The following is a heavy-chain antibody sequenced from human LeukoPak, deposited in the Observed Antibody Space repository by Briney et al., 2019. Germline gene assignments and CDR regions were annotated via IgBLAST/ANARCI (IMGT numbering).Heavy chain of an antibody. V-gene: IGHV3-66*01. J-gene: IGHJ3*02. CDR2: IYSGGNT. Sequence: PGGSLRLSCAASGVTVSSNYMNWVRQAPGKGLEWVSIIYSGGNTYYADSVKGRFTISRDNSKNTLYLQMNSLRDEDTAVYYCARDQTPHYYDSSGYYRNDAFDIWGQGTMVTVSS. CDR1: GVTVSSNY. D-gene: IGHD3-22*01. CDR3: ARDQTPHYYDSSGYYRNDAFDI.